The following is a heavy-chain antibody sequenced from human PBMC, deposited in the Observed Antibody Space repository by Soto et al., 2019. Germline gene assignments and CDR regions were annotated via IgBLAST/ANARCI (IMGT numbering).Heavy chain of an antibody. J-gene: IGHJ4*02. CDR3: AKDSPDSSGWYFEDY. V-gene: IGHV3-23*01. CDR2: ISGSGGST. CDR1: GFTFSSYA. D-gene: IGHD6-19*01. Sequence: AGGSLRLSCAASGFTFSSYAMSWVRQAPGKGLEWVSAISGSGGSTYYADSVKGRFTISRDNSKNPLYLQMNSLRAEDTAVYYCAKDSPDSSGWYFEDYWGQGTLVTVSS.